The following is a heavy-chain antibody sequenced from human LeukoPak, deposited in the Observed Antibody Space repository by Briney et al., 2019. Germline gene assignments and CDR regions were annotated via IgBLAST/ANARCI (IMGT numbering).Heavy chain of an antibody. CDR1: GFTVSSNY. D-gene: IGHD6-19*01. V-gene: IGHV3-53*01. Sequence: GGSLRLSCAASGFTVSSNYMSWVRQAPGKGLEWVSVIYSGGSTYYADSVKGRFTISRDNSKNTLYLQMNSLRAEDTAVYYCARDEAVAGGGDYWGQGTLVTVSS. J-gene: IGHJ4*02. CDR2: IYSGGST. CDR3: ARDEAVAGGGDY.